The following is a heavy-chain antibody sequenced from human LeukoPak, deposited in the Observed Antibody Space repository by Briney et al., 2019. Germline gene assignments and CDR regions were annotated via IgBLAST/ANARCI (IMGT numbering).Heavy chain of an antibody. CDR2: IYPGDSDT. CDR1: GHSFTNYW. CDR3: AASLWWELRY. J-gene: IGHJ4*02. V-gene: IGHV5-51*01. Sequence: GESLKISCKDSGHSFTNYWFGWVRQKPGKGLEWMGIIYPGDSDTRYSPSFQGQVTISADKSISTAYLQWSSLKASDTAMYYCAASLWWELRYWGQGTLVTVSS. D-gene: IGHD1-26*01.